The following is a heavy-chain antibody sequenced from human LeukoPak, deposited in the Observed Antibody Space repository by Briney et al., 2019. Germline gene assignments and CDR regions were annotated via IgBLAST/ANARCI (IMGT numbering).Heavy chain of an antibody. Sequence: SETLSLTCTVSPGPISTFYWSWMRQSAGKGLEWIGRMYVTGNTNYNPSLKSRVTMSIDTSKNQFSLSLTSVTAADTAVYFCARDFYNYGYPTYMDVCGKGITVTVSS. D-gene: IGHD5-18*01. CDR3: ARDFYNYGYPTYMDV. CDR2: MYVTGNT. CDR1: PGPISTFY. J-gene: IGHJ6*03. V-gene: IGHV4-4*07.